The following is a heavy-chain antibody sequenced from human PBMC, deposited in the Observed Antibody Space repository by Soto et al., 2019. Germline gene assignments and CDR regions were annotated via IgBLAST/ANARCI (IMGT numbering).Heavy chain of an antibody. V-gene: IGHV3-30*18. J-gene: IGHJ4*02. CDR1: GFTFSNYG. CDR2: ISYDGSNL. CDR3: AKDFASEFCSGGDCNTN. D-gene: IGHD2-21*02. Sequence: GGSLRLSCAASGFTFSNYGMHWVRQAPGKGLEWVAVISYDGSNLYYADSVKGRFTISRDNSKNTLHLQMNSLRPEDTAVYYCAKDFASEFCSGGDCNTNWGQGTLVTVSS.